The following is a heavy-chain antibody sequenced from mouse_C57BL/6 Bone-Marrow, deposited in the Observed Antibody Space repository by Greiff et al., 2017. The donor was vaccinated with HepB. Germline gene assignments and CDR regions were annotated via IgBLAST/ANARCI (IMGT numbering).Heavy chain of an antibody. D-gene: IGHD1-1*01. CDR3: TTWILRYPYYFDY. V-gene: IGHV14-1*01. CDR1: GFNIKDYY. J-gene: IGHJ2*01. CDR2: IDPEDGDT. Sequence: DVHLVESGAELVRPGASVKLSCTASGFNIKDYYMHWVKQRPEQGLEWIGRIDPEDGDTEYAPKFQGKATMTADTSSNTAYLQLSSLTSEDTAVYYCTTWILRYPYYFDYWGQGTTLTVSS.